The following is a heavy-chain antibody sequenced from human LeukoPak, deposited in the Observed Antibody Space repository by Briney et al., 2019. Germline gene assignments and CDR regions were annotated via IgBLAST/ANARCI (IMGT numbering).Heavy chain of an antibody. CDR1: GFTFSSYW. CDR2: INGDRSTT. D-gene: IGHD1-26*01. CDR3: ARSRSSGFDS. Sequence: GGFLRLSCAASGFTFSSYWMHWVRQAPRKGLVWVSRINGDRSTTSYADSVKGRFTISRDNAKNTLYLQMNSLRVEDTAVYYCARSRSSGFDSWGQGTLVTVSS. J-gene: IGHJ4*02. V-gene: IGHV3-74*01.